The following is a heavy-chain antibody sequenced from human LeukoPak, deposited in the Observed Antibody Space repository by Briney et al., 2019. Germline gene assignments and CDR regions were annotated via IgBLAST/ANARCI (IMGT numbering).Heavy chain of an antibody. D-gene: IGHD3-10*01. J-gene: IGHJ4*02. CDR1: GGSISYYY. V-gene: IGHV4-4*07. CDR3: ARGTTSGSWILFFDY. Sequence: SETLSLTCTVSGGSISYYYWSWLRQPAGKGLEWIGRIYTSGSTNYNPSLKSRVTMSVDTSKNQFSLKLSSMTAAGTAVYYCARGTTSGSWILFFDYWGQGTLVTVSS. CDR2: IYTSGST.